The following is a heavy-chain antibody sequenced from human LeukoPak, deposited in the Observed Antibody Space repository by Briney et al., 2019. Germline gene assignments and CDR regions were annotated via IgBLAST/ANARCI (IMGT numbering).Heavy chain of an antibody. CDR1: GFTVSSNY. Sequence: GGSLRLSCAASGFTVSSNYMSWVRQAPGKGLEWVSIFYRGGSTHYADSVKGRFTISRDNSKNTLYLQMNSLRAEDTAVYYCAKSGLNRFDYWGQGTLVTVSS. D-gene: IGHD2-15*01. CDR3: AKSGLNRFDY. CDR2: FYRGGST. V-gene: IGHV3-53*01. J-gene: IGHJ4*02.